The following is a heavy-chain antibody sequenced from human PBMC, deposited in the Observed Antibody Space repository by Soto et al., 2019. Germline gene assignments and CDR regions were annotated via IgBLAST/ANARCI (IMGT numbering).Heavy chain of an antibody. CDR3: AKATYYFESTCPKIGFFGF. CDR1: GFTFNSYA. J-gene: IGHJ4*01. V-gene: IGHV3-30-3*01. Sequence: GGSLRLSCAASGFTFNSYAMHWVRQAPGKGLEWVAVISYDGSNKYYADSVKGRFTISRDNSKNTLYLQMNSLKAEDTAVYYYAKATYYFESTCPKIGFFGFRGQGTPVTVPS. D-gene: IGHD3-22*01. CDR2: ISYDGSNK.